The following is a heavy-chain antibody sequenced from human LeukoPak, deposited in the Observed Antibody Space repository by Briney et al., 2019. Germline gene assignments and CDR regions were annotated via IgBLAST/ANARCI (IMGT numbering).Heavy chain of an antibody. CDR3: ARLRAGILGYCSGGRCSNSDY. V-gene: IGHV1-2*02. D-gene: IGHD2-15*01. CDR1: GYTFTGYY. Sequence: GASVKVSCKASGYTFTGYYIHWVRQAPGQGLEWMGWINPNSGGTNYAQKFQGRVTMTRDTSISTAYMGVSRLRSDDTAVYYCARLRAGILGYCSGGRCSNSDYWGQGTLVTVSS. J-gene: IGHJ4*02. CDR2: INPNSGGT.